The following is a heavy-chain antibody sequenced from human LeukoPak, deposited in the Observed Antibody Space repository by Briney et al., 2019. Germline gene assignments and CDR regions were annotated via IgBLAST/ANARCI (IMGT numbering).Heavy chain of an antibody. CDR1: GFTFTSFA. V-gene: IGHV1-58*01. Sequence: SVKVSCKASGFTFTSFAVQWVRQARGQRLEWIGWIVVGSGNTNYAQKFQERVTITWDMSTSTAYMELSSLRSEDTAVYYCAAPNLINMVRGGLYWGQGTLVTVSS. J-gene: IGHJ4*02. CDR2: IVVGSGNT. CDR3: AAPNLINMVRGGLY. D-gene: IGHD3-10*01.